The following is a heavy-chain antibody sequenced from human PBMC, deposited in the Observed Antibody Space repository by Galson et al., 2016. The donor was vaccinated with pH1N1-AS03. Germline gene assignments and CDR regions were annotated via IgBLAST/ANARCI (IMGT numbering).Heavy chain of an antibody. Sequence: SVKASCKASGGTFSSDGISWVRQAPGQGREWMGGIIPMIGTANYAQKFQGRVTINADESTSTAYMEMSSLTSEYTAVYYCAREVSYGLGRRDVFDFWGQGTMVTVSS. J-gene: IGHJ3*01. D-gene: IGHD5-18*01. CDR3: AREVSYGLGRRDVFDF. V-gene: IGHV1-69*13. CDR2: IIPMIGTA. CDR1: GGTFSSDG.